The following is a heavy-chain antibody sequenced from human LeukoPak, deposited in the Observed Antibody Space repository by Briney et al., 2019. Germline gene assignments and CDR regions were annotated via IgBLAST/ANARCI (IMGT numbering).Heavy chain of an antibody. CDR2: IRYDGSNK. D-gene: IGHD6-13*01. Sequence: PGGSLRLSCAASGFTFSSYGMHWVRQAPGKGLEWVAFIRYDGSNKYYADSVKGRFTISRDNSKNTLYLQMNSLRAEDTAVYYCARSRVTIAAAGNYFDYWGQGTLVTVSS. CDR3: ARSRVTIAAAGNYFDY. V-gene: IGHV3-30*02. CDR1: GFTFSSYG. J-gene: IGHJ4*02.